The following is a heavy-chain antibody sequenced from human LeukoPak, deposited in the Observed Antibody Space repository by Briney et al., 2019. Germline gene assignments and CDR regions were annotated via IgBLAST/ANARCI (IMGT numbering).Heavy chain of an antibody. V-gene: IGHV4-34*01. J-gene: IGHJ4*02. CDR3: ARKVPAANPYYFDY. Sequence: SETLSLTCAVYGGSFSGYYWSWIRQPPGKGLERIGEINHSGSTNYNPSLKSRVTISVDTSKNQFSLKLSSVTAADTAVYYCARKVPAANPYYFDYWGQGTLVTVSS. CDR2: INHSGST. D-gene: IGHD2-2*01. CDR1: GGSFSGYY.